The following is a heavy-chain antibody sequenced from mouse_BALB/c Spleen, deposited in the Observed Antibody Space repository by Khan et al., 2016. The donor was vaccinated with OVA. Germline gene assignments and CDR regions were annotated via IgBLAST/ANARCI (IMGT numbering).Heavy chain of an antibody. D-gene: IGHD1-1*01. J-gene: IGHJ2*01. CDR3: ARGNYYGYYFDY. Sequence: QLEESGPGLVKPSQSLFLTCTVTGYSITSGYAWNWIRQFPGNKLEWMGYISYSGGTSYNPSLKSRISITRDTSKNQFFLQLNSVTTEDTATYYCARGNYYGYYFDYWGQGTTLTVSS. V-gene: IGHV3-2*02. CDR2: ISYSGGT. CDR1: GYSITSGYA.